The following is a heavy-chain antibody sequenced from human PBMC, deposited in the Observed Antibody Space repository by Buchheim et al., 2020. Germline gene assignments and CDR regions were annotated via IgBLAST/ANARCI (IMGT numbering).Heavy chain of an antibody. J-gene: IGHJ4*02. CDR3: ARVSDSSWGKF. V-gene: IGHV3-7*01. D-gene: IGHD7-27*01. Sequence: EVQLVESGGALVQPGGSLRLSCATSGFTFTNYGMRWVRQAPGKGLEWVASVNQDGSGQYYVDSVKGRFTISRDTAKNSVYLQMNSLRAEDTAVYYCARVSDSSWGKFWGQGTL. CDR1: GFTFTNYG. CDR2: VNQDGSGQ.